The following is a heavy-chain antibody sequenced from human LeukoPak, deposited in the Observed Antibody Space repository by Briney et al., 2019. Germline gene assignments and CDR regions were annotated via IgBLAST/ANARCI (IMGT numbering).Heavy chain of an antibody. CDR3: AALWVATAGVDP. CDR1: GFTFSRYE. J-gene: IGHJ5*02. CDR2: ISPSGNTV. D-gene: IGHD5-12*01. V-gene: IGHV3-48*03. Sequence: GGSLRLSCAVSGFTFSRYEMHWVRQAPGKGLEWISYISPSGNTVYYADSVKGRFTISRDNAKNSLYLQMNSLRAEDTAVYYCAALWVATAGVDPWGQGTLVTVYS.